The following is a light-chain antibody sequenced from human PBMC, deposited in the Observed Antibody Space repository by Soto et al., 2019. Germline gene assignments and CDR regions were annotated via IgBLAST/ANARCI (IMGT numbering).Light chain of an antibody. Sequence: QSVLTQPPSVSAAPGQKVTISCSGSSSNIGNNYVSWYQQLPGTAPKLLIYDNDKRPSGIPDRFSGSKSGTSATLGITGLQTGDEGDYYCGTWDGSLNTQIFGGGTKVTVL. CDR2: DND. V-gene: IGLV1-51*01. J-gene: IGLJ2*01. CDR3: GTWDGSLNTQI. CDR1: SSNIGNNY.